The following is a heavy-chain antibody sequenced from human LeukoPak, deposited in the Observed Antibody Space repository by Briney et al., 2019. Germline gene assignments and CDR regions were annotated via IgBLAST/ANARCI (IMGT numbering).Heavy chain of an antibody. Sequence: SETLSLTCAVYGGSFSGYYWSWIRQPPGKGLEWIGEINHSGSTNYNPSLKSRVTISVDTSKNQFSLKLSSVTAADTAVYYCARAACSSTSCFPRRYYYGMDVWGQGTTVTVSS. CDR2: INHSGST. CDR3: ARAACSSTSCFPRRYYYGMDV. J-gene: IGHJ6*02. CDR1: GGSFSGYY. D-gene: IGHD2-2*01. V-gene: IGHV4-34*01.